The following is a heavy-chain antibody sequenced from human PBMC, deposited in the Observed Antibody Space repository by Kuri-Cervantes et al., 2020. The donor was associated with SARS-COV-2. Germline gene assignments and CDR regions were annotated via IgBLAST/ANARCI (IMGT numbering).Heavy chain of an antibody. V-gene: IGHV3-43*02. CDR2: ISGDGGST. CDR3: AKGYYYDSSYHDAFDI. J-gene: IGHJ3*02. CDR1: GFTFSDYY. Sequence: LSLTCAASGFTFSDYYMSWIRQAPGKGLEWVSLISGDGGSTYYADSVKGRFTISRDNSKNSLYLQMNSLRTEDTALYYCAKGYYYDSSYHDAFDIWGQGTMVTVSS. D-gene: IGHD3-22*01.